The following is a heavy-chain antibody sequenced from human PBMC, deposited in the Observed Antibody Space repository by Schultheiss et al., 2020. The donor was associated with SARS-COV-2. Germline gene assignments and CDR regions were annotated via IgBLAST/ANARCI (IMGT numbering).Heavy chain of an antibody. CDR3: ARLTVSGSRNMGIDY. V-gene: IGHV5-51*01. CDR1: GYDFTNYW. D-gene: IGHD1-26*01. J-gene: IGHJ4*02. CDR2: IYPGDSDT. Sequence: GGSLRLSCKGSGYDFTNYWIGWVRQMPGKGLEWMGIIYPGDSDTRYSPSFQGQVTISADKSISTAYLQWSSLKASDTAMYYCARLTVSGSRNMGIDYWGQGTLVTVSS.